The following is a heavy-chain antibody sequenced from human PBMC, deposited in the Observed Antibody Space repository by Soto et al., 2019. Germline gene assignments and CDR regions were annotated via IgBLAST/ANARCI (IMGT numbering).Heavy chain of an antibody. D-gene: IGHD1-26*01. CDR2: IIPIFGTA. CDR1: GGTFSSYS. J-gene: IGHJ4*02. V-gene: IGHV1-69*01. Sequence: QVPLVQSGAEVKKPGSSVKVSCKASGGTFSSYSINWVRQAPGQGLEWMGEIIPIFGTANYAQKFQGRVTITADESTSTAYTEPSSLRSEDTAVYYCARDGGRHSGGIDYWGQGTLVTVSS. CDR3: ARDGGRHSGGIDY.